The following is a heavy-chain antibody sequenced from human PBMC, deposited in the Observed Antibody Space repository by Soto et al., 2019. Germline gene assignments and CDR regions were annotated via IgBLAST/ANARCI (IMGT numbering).Heavy chain of an antibody. V-gene: IGHV3-23*01. CDR3: AKAPGDYVLHFDY. D-gene: IGHD4-17*01. CDR1: GFTFSSYA. Sequence: GGSLRLSCAASGFTFSSYAMSWVRQAPGKGLEWVSAISGSGGSTYYAESVKGRFTISRDNSKNTLYLQMNSLRAEDTAVYYCAKAPGDYVLHFDYWGQGTLVTVSS. J-gene: IGHJ4*02. CDR2: ISGSGGST.